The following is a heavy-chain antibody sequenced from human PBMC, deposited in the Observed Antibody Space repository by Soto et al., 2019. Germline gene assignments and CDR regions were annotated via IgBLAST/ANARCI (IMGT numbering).Heavy chain of an antibody. CDR2: ISTGGGAI. V-gene: IGHV3-48*03. J-gene: IGHJ5*02. D-gene: IGHD1-26*01. CDR3: ARDIGGGTWFDP. CDR1: GFSFSSYE. Sequence: GGSLRLSCEASGFSFSSYEMNWVRQAPGKGLEWVSYISTGGGAIHYADSVKGRFTVSRDNAKSSLYLQMNSLRAEDTALYYCARDIGGGTWFDPWGQGTLVTVSS.